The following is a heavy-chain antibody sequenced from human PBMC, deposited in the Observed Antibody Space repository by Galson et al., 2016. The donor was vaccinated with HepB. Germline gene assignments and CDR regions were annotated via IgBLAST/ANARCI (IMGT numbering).Heavy chain of an antibody. V-gene: IGHV3-30*03. J-gene: IGHJ6*02. CDR3: ARASPLWSGYQAYGLDA. D-gene: IGHD3-3*01. Sequence: SLRLSCAASGFMFRGYGMHWVRQAPGKGLEWVTLISADGNNKYYADSVKGRFTVYKDTAKNTVSLEMGSLRVEDTAVYYCARASPLWSGYQAYGLDAWGHGTTVTVSS. CDR2: ISADGNNK. CDR1: GFMFRGYG.